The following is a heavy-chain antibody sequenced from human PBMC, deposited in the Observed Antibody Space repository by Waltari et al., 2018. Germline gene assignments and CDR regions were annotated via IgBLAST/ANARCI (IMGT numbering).Heavy chain of an antibody. J-gene: IGHJ6*02. V-gene: IGHV1-69*14. CDR1: VGPFTSYA. Sequence: QVQLLHSGAEVKKPGSSVKLSCKASVGPFTSYAVGWVRQAPGQGHEWMGRIIPIFGTANYAQTFQGRVTITADKSTSTVYMELSSLRAEDTAVYYCGVITFGRMDVWGQGTTVTVSS. CDR3: GVITFGRMDV. D-gene: IGHD3-16*01. CDR2: IIPIFGTA.